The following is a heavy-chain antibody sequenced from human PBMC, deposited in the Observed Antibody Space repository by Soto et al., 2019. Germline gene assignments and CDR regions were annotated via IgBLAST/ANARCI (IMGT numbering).Heavy chain of an antibody. V-gene: IGHV1-3*01. J-gene: IGHJ4*02. Sequence: GASVKVSCKASGYTFTSYAMHWVRQAPGQRLEWMGWINAGNGNTKYSQKFQGRVTIARDTSASTAYMELSSLRSEDTAVYYCARGQWIQLWRAEPRLDYWGQGTLVTVSS. D-gene: IGHD5-18*01. CDR2: INAGNGNT. CDR3: ARGQWIQLWRAEPRLDY. CDR1: GYTFTSYA.